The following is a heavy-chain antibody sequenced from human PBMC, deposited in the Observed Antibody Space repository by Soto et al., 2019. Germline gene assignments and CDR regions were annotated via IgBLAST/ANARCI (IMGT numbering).Heavy chain of an antibody. CDR2: IYYSGSI. V-gene: IGHV4-59*01. CDR3: AREGLLDNWFAP. D-gene: IGHD1-26*01. J-gene: IGHJ5*02. CDR1: DGSISTYH. Sequence: SETLSLTCTASDGSISTYHWSWIRQPPGKGLEWIGYIYYSGSINVNPSLKSRVTMSVDTSKSQFSLKLRSVTAADTAVYYCAREGLLDNWFAPWGQGTLVTVSS.